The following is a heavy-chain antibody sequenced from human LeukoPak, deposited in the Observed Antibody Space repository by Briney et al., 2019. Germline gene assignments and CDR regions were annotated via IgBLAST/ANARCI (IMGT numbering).Heavy chain of an antibody. CDR1: GFTFSSYS. Sequence: GGSLRLSCAASGFTFSSYSINWVRQAPGKGLEWVSSISSSSSYIYYADSVKGRFTISRDNAKNSLYLQMNSLRAEDTAVYYCARGEDGSSWYSEFWFDPWGQGTLVTVSS. CDR2: ISSSSSYI. V-gene: IGHV3-21*01. J-gene: IGHJ5*02. CDR3: ARGEDGSSWYSEFWFDP. D-gene: IGHD6-13*01.